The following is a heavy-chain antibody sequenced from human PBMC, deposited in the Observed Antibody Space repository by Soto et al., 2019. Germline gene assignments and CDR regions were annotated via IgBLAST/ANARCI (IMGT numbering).Heavy chain of an antibody. CDR2: IKQDGSEK. V-gene: IGHV3-7*01. J-gene: IGHJ6*02. D-gene: IGHD3-22*01. Sequence: PGGSLRLSCAASGFTFSSYWMSWVRQAPGKGLEWVANIKQDGSEKYYVDSVKGRFTISRDNAKNSLYLQMNSLRAEDTAVYYCAREGYYYDSSGYSYYGMDVWGQGTTVTVSS. CDR3: AREGYYYDSSGYSYYGMDV. CDR1: GFTFSSYW.